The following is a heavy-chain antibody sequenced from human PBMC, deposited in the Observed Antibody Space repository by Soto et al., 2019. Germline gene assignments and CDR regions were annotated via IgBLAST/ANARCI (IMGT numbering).Heavy chain of an antibody. D-gene: IGHD6-19*01. Sequence: GGSLRLSCAASGFTLRTYGMHWVRQAPGKGLEWVAVVWYDGSKKYYADSVKGRFTVSRDNSKNTLYLQMNSLRAEDTAVYYCARPLEQWQLGFGMDVWGQGSPVTVSS. CDR1: GFTLRTYG. CDR2: VWYDGSKK. V-gene: IGHV3-33*01. J-gene: IGHJ6*01. CDR3: ARPLEQWQLGFGMDV.